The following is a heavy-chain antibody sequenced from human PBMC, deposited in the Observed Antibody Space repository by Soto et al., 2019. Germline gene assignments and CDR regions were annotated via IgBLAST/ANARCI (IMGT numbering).Heavy chain of an antibody. D-gene: IGHD7-27*01. CDR1: GFILSDCA. CDR2: ISSSSSVI. J-gene: IGHJ6*03. V-gene: IGHV3-48*01. Sequence: EVQLVESGGGLVQPGGSLRLSCATSGFILSDCAMNWVRQAPGKGLEWVSYISSSSSVIDYADSVKGRFTVSRDNARNSLYLQMNSLRAEDTAVYYCAIDLSWGSNWYYYMDVWGNGTTVTVS. CDR3: AIDLSWGSNWYYYMDV.